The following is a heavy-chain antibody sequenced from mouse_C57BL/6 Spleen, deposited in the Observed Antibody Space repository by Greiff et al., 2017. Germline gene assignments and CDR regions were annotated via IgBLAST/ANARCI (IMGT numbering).Heavy chain of an antibody. J-gene: IGHJ1*03. CDR2: IYPGDGDT. CDR3: ARSYYSNYVGYFDV. Sequence: QVHVKQSGPELVKPGASVKISCKASGYAFSSSWMNWVKQRPGKGLEWIGRIYPGDGDTNYNGKFKGKATLTADKSSSTAYMQLSSLTSEDSAVYFCARSYYSNYVGYFDVWGTGTTVTVSS. D-gene: IGHD2-5*01. V-gene: IGHV1-82*01. CDR1: GYAFSSSW.